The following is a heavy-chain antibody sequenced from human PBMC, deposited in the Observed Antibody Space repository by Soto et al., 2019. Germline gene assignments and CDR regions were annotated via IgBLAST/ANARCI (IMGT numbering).Heavy chain of an antibody. J-gene: IGHJ5*02. Sequence: QVQLVQSGAEVKKPGASVKVSCKASGYTFSTYGFSWVRQAPGQGLEWMGWIGADNGDTNYAQNFQGRVTRTTDTPTSTSHMELRGLTSDDTAVYFCAGDWKGAEGFDPWGQGTLVTVSS. CDR1: GYTFSTYG. CDR2: IGADNGDT. V-gene: IGHV1-18*01. CDR3: AGDWKGAEGFDP. D-gene: IGHD1-1*01.